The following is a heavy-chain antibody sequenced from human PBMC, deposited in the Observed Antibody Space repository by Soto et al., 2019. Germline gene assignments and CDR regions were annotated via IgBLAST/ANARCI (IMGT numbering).Heavy chain of an antibody. V-gene: IGHV4-59*01. J-gene: IGHJ4*02. CDR2: ISYSGNT. D-gene: IGHD2-8*01. CDR3: ARAQMVLSRSYFDS. Sequence: SQTLSLTCTVSGFSISNFYWSWILQPPGKGLEWIGYISYSGNTNYNPSLKSRVSISVDTSKNQLSLNLTSVTAADTAVYYCARAQMVLSRSYFDSWGQGTPVTVSS. CDR1: GFSISNFY.